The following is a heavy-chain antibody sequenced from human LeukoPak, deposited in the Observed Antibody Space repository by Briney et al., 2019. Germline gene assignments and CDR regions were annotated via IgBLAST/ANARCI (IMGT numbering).Heavy chain of an antibody. D-gene: IGHD3-3*01. CDR1: GYTFTSYG. J-gene: IGHJ6*03. CDR2: ISADNGNT. Sequence: ASVKVSCKASGYTFTSYGISWVRQAPGQGLEWMGWISADNGNTDYAQKLQGRVTMTTDTSTSTAYMELRSLRSDDTAVYYCARDVFLEWFEDYMDVWGKGTTVTVSS. CDR3: ARDVFLEWFEDYMDV. V-gene: IGHV1-18*01.